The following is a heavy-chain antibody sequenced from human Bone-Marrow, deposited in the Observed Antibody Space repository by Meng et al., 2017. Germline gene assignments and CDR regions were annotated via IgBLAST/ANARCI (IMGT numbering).Heavy chain of an antibody. CDR3: HAVAGLFDY. D-gene: IGHD6-19*01. Sequence: GSLRLSCTVSGGSISSGGYYWSWIRQPPGKGLEWIGYIYYSGSTNYNPSLKSRVTISVDTSKNQFSLKLSSVTAADTAVYYCHAVAGLFDYWGQGTLVTVSS. J-gene: IGHJ4*02. CDR1: GGSISSGGYY. V-gene: IGHV4-61*08. CDR2: IYYSGST.